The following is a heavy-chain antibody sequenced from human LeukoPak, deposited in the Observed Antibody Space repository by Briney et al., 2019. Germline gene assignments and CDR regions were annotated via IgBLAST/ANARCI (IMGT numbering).Heavy chain of an antibody. CDR3: ARDMGNDSSGAGYGMDV. CDR1: GYTFTAYG. Sequence: ASVKVSCRASGYTFTAYGISWVRQAPGQGLEWMGWINPNSGGTNYAQKFQGRVTMTRDTSISTAYMELSRLRSDDTAVYYCARDMGNDSSGAGYGMDVWGQGTTVTVSS. V-gene: IGHV1-2*02. J-gene: IGHJ6*02. D-gene: IGHD3-22*01. CDR2: INPNSGGT.